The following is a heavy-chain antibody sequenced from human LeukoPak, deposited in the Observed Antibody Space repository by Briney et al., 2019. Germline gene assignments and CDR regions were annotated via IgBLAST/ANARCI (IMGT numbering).Heavy chain of an antibody. D-gene: IGHD4/OR15-4a*01. CDR3: ARRAGAYSHPYDY. CDR2: IYSDNT. J-gene: IGHJ4*02. V-gene: IGHV3-53*01. Sequence: GGSLRLSCTVSGFTVSSNSMSRVRQAPGKGLEWVSFIYSDNTHYSDSVKGRFTISRDNSKNTLYLQMNSLRAEDTAVYYCARRAGAYSHPYDYWGQGTLVTVSS. CDR1: GFTVSSNS.